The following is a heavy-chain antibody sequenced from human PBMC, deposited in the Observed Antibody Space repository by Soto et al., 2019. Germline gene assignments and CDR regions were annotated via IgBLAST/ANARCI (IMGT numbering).Heavy chain of an antibody. CDR1: GFTFSIYS. V-gene: IGHV3-48*02. Sequence: XVSLSLSFAATGFTFSIYSMNGVRQAPGKGLEWLSYISTSSNSIYYADSVKGRFTISRDNAKNSMYLQMNSLRDEDTAVYYCARARDPGSYSPFDLWGQGTLVTVPS. D-gene: IGHD1-26*01. CDR3: ARARDPGSYSPFDL. J-gene: IGHJ4*02. CDR2: ISTSSNSI.